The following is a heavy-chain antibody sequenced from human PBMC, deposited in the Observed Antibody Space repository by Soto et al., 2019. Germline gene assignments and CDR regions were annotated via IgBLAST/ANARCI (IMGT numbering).Heavy chain of an antibody. V-gene: IGHV1-46*01. CDR2: LNPSSGST. Sequence: QVQLVQSGAEVKMPGASVKVSCKASGYTFTSYHMHWVRQAPGQGPEWMGILNPSSGSTRYAQKFQGRVTVTRHSSRSTVYMELRTVRFEDTALYFCSSPPGDCGSRWFYPWGQGTLVIISS. D-gene: IGHD2-21*02. CDR3: SSPPGDCGSRWFYP. J-gene: IGHJ5*02. CDR1: GYTFTSYH.